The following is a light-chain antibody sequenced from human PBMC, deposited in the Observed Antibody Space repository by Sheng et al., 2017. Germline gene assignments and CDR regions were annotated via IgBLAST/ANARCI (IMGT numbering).Light chain of an antibody. V-gene: IGKV3-11*01. CDR2: DAS. Sequence: EIVLTQSPATLSLSPGERATLSCRASQSVSSYLAWYQQKPGQAPRLLIYDASNRATGIPARFSGSGSGTDFTLTISSLEPEDFAVYYCQQRSNWPPITFGGGPRWRS. J-gene: IGKJ4*01. CDR1: QSVSSY. CDR3: QQRSNWPPIT.